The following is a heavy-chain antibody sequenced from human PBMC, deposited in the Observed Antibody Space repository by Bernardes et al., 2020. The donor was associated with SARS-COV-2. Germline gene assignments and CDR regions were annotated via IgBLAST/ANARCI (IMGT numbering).Heavy chain of an antibody. V-gene: IGHV4-59*11. D-gene: IGHD4-17*01. J-gene: IGHJ4*02. CDR3: ARHPTSLYGDYAGGLGF. CDR2: IHYTGST. Sequence: SETLSLTCAVSGGSIISHYWSWIRQPPGKGLEWMGYIHYTGSTNYNPSLASRVPISIDTSKTQFSLKMLSVTAAGTAVYYCARHPTSLYGDYAGGLGFWGQGTLVTVSS. CDR1: GGSIISHY.